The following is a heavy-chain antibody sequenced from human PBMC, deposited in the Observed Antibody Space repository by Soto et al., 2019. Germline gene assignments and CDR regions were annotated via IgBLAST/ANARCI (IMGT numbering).Heavy chain of an antibody. D-gene: IGHD3-10*01. Sequence: EVKLVESGGGLVQTGGSLRLSCAASGFAFRTFGMNWVRQALGKRPEWVSYISSDSSTINYADSVKGRFTISRDNAKNSLYLQMNNLRADDTAMYDCARDLGLVRGGLHLDYWGQGAAVPVSS. J-gene: IGHJ4*02. CDR3: ARDLGLVRGGLHLDY. CDR1: GFAFRTFG. V-gene: IGHV3-48*01. CDR2: ISSDSSTI.